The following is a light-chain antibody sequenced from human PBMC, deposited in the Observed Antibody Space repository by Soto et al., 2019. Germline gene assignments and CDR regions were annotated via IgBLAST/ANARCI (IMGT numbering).Light chain of an antibody. J-gene: IGKJ3*01. V-gene: IGKV3-20*01. CDR3: QQYGSSPLFT. CDR2: CAS. CDR1: QSVSSSY. Sequence: EIVLTQSPGTLSLSPGERATLSCRASQSVSSSYLAWYQQKPGQAPRILIYCASSRATGIPDRFSGSGSGTDFTLTISRLEPEDFAVYYCQQYGSSPLFTFGPGTKVDIK.